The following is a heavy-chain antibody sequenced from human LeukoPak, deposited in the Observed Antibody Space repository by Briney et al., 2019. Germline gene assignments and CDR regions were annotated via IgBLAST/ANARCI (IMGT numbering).Heavy chain of an antibody. CDR1: GYTFTGYY. V-gene: IGHV1-2*02. CDR3: AKDLRYSGSYYVAY. D-gene: IGHD1-26*01. J-gene: IGHJ4*02. Sequence: ASVKVSCKASGYTFTGYYIHWVRQAPGQGLEWMGWINTNSGGTNYAQKFQGRVTMTRDTSISTAYMELSRRRSDDTAVYYCAKDLRYSGSYYVAYWGQGTLVTVSS. CDR2: INTNSGGT.